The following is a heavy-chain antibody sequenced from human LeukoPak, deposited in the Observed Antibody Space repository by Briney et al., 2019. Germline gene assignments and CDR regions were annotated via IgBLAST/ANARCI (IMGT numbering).Heavy chain of an antibody. J-gene: IGHJ6*04. D-gene: IGHD3-10*01. Sequence: SETLSPTCTVSGGSISSGSYYWSWIRQPAGKGLEWIGRIYTSGSTNYNPSLKSRVTISVDTSKNQFSLKLSSVTAADTAVYYCARVYHLSTWLGEPVWGKGTTVTVSS. CDR1: GGSISSGSYY. CDR2: IYTSGST. V-gene: IGHV4-61*02. CDR3: ARVYHLSTWLGEPV.